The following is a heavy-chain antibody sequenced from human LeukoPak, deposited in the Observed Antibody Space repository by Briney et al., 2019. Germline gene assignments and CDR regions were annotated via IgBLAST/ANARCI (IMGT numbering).Heavy chain of an antibody. Sequence: ASVKVSCKASGNTFITYYMHWVRQAPGQGLEWMGIINPSGGSTSFAEKFQGRVTMTRDTSTSTVFMELSSLRSEDTAVYYCARGDYDSGHFFDYWGQGTLVTVSS. CDR2: INPSGGST. V-gene: IGHV1-46*01. CDR3: ARGDYDSGHFFDY. D-gene: IGHD3-16*01. J-gene: IGHJ4*02. CDR1: GNTFITYY.